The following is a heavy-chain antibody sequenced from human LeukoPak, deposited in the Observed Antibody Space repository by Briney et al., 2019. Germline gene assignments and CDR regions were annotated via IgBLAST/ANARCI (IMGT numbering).Heavy chain of an antibody. V-gene: IGHV4-59*01. CDR2: IYNSGHT. J-gene: IGHJ1*01. Sequence: SETLSLTCTVSGGSISSYYWSWIRQPPGKGLEWIGYIYNSGHTNYNPSLKSRVTISEDTSKNQLSLKLSSVTAADTAVYYCARAAVTTSRYFQHWGQGTLVTVSS. CDR3: ARAAVTTSRYFQH. CDR1: GGSISSYY. D-gene: IGHD4-17*01.